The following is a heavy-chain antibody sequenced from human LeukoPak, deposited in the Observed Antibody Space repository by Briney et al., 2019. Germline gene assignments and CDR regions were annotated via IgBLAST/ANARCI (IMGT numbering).Heavy chain of an antibody. D-gene: IGHD1-7*01. V-gene: IGHV5-51*01. CDR2: IYPGDSDT. CDR3: ARLGITGTVYNWFDP. CDR1: GYSFTSYW. Sequence: GESLKISCKGSGYSFTSYWIGWVRQMPGKGLEWMGIIYPGDSDTRYSSSFQGQVTISADKSISTAYLQWSSLKASDTAMYYCARLGITGTVYNWFDPWGQGTLVTVSS. J-gene: IGHJ5*02.